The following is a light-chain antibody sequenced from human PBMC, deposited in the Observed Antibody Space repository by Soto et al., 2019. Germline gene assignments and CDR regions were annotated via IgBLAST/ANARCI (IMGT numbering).Light chain of an antibody. CDR2: DAS. CDR1: QSISSW. V-gene: IGKV1-5*01. Sequence: DIQMTQSPSTLSASVGDRVTITCRASQSISSWLAWYQQKPGKAPKLLIYDASSLESGVPSRFSGSGSGTEFTLTISSLQPDDFATYYCLCYITYPWTFGQGTKVEIK. J-gene: IGKJ1*01. CDR3: LCYITYPWT.